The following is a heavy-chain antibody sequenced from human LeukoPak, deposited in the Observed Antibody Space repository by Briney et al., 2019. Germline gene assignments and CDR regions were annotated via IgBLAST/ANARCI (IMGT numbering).Heavy chain of an antibody. V-gene: IGHV3-7*03. CDR1: GFTISSYW. CDR3: ARRYFDY. Sequence: GSLRLSCVASGFTISSYWMHWVRQAPGKGLEWVANIKQDGSEEYYVDSVKGRFTISRDNAKNSLYLQMNSLRAEDTAVYYCARRYFDYWGQGILVTVSS. J-gene: IGHJ4*02. CDR2: IKQDGSEE.